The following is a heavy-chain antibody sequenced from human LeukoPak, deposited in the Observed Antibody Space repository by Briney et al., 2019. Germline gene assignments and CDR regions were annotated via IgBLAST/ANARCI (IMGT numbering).Heavy chain of an antibody. CDR3: ATDSYVSGSYYRLFY. CDR1: RFTFRSYE. J-gene: IGHJ4*02. D-gene: IGHD3-10*01. CDR2: ISSSGNTI. V-gene: IGHV3-48*03. Sequence: PGGSLRLSCAASRFTFRSYEMNWVRQAPGKGLEWVSYISSSGNTIYYADSVKGRFTISRDNAKNTLYLQMNNLRAEDTAIYYCATDSYVSGSYYRLFYWGQGTLVTVSS.